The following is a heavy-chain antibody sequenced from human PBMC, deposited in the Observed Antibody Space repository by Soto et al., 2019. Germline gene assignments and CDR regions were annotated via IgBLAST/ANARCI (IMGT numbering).Heavy chain of an antibody. J-gene: IGHJ6*03. CDR1: GFTFTSSA. CDR3: AADLGRITMVLGVREPYYYYYMDV. D-gene: IGHD3-10*01. CDR2: IVVGSGNT. Sequence: GASVKVSCKASGFTFTSSAMQWVRQARGQRLEWIGWIVVGSGNTNYAQKFQERVTITRDMSTSTAYMELSSLRSEDTAVYYCAADLGRITMVLGVREPYYYYYMDVWGKGTTVTVSS. V-gene: IGHV1-58*02.